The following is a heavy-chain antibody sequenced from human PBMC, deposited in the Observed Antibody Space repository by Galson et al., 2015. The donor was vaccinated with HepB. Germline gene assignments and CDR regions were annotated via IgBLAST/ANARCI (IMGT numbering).Heavy chain of an antibody. V-gene: IGHV3-9*01. CDR1: GFTFGDYA. D-gene: IGHD5-18*01. CDR3: AKDLRGYTYGEFDY. J-gene: IGHJ4*02. Sequence: SLRLSCAASGFTFGDYAMHWVRQTPGEGLEWVSSINWNGRRTYYVDSVKGRFTISRDNAENSLFLEMNSLRIEDTAFYFCAKDLRGYTYGEFDYWGQGILVTVSS. CDR2: INWNGRRT.